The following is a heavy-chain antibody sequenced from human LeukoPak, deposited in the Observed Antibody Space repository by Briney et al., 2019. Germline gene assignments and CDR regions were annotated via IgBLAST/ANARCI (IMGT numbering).Heavy chain of an antibody. CDR3: ARGGEGP. Sequence: AGGSLRLSCAASGFIFSGFSMNWVRQAPGKGLEWVSGISSASTYTYYADSVMGRFTISRDNAKNSLFLQMNSLRTEDTAVYYCARGGEGPWGQGTLVTVSS. D-gene: IGHD3-10*01. V-gene: IGHV3-21*01. CDR2: ISSASTYT. CDR1: GFIFSGFS. J-gene: IGHJ5*02.